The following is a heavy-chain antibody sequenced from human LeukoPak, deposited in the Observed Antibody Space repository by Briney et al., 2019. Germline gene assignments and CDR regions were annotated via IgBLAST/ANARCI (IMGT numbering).Heavy chain of an antibody. V-gene: IGHV5-51*01. CDR1: GYIFTSYW. CDR3: ARFFGLQSVGSYFDY. Sequence: GESLQISCKGSGYIFTSYWIGWVRQLPGKGLEWMGIIYPGDSDTRYSPSFQGQVTISADKSISTAYLQWSSLKASDTAMYYCARFFGLQSVGSYFDYWGQGTLVTVSS. D-gene: IGHD5-24*01. J-gene: IGHJ4*02. CDR2: IYPGDSDT.